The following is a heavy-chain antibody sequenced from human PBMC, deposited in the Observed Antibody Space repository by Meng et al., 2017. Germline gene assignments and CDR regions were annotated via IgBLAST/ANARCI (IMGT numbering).Heavy chain of an antibody. CDR2: IYTSGNT. J-gene: IGHJ1*01. V-gene: IGHV4-4*07. D-gene: IGHD3-16*01. CDR1: GDSISNYY. Sequence: GSLRLSCTVSGDSISNYYWSWIRQPAGQGLEWIGRIYTSGNTNYNPSLKSRVTMSVDTSKNQFSLNLSSVTAADTAVYYCARVGLDAEYFKHWGQGTLVTVSS. CDR3: ARVGLDAEYFKH.